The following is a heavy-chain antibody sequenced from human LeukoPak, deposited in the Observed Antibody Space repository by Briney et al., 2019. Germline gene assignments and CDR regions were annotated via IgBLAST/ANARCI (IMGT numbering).Heavy chain of an antibody. D-gene: IGHD5-18*01. J-gene: IGHJ6*03. CDR3: ARGTLYILRGYSYGGVPYYYYYMDV. V-gene: IGHV1-3*01. CDR1: GYTFTSYA. Sequence: GASVKVSCKASGYTFTSYAMHWVRQAPGQRLEWMGWINAGNGNTKYSQKFQGRVTITTDESTSTAYMELSSLRSEDTAVYYCARGTLYILRGYSYGGVPYYYYYMDVWGKGTTVTVSS. CDR2: INAGNGNT.